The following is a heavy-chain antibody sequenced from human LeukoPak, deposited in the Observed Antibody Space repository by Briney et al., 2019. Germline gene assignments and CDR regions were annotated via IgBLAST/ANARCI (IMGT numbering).Heavy chain of an antibody. D-gene: IGHD1-26*01. CDR1: GFTFSSYA. Sequence: GGSLRLSCAASGFTFSSYAMSWVRQAPGKGLEWVSAISGSGGSTYYADSVKGRFTISRDNSKNTLYLQMNSLRAEDTAVYYCAKGNSGWELLYYYYYYMDVWGKGPRSPSP. CDR3: AKGNSGWELLYYYYYYMDV. J-gene: IGHJ6*03. CDR2: ISGSGGST. V-gene: IGHV3-23*01.